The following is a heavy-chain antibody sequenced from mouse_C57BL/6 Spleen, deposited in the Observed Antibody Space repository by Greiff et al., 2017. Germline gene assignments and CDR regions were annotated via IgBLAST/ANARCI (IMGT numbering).Heavy chain of an antibody. CDR2: INPNYGTT. V-gene: IGHV1-39*01. Sequence: VQLQQSGPELVKPGASVKISCKASGYSFNDYNMNWVKQSNGKSLEWIGVINPNYGTTRYNPKFKGKATLTVDQSSSTAYMQLNSLTSEDSAVYYCARAEYYCYLGGYAMDYWGQGTSVTVSS. D-gene: IGHD2-12*01. J-gene: IGHJ4*01. CDR3: ARAEYYCYLGGYAMDY. CDR1: GYSFNDYN.